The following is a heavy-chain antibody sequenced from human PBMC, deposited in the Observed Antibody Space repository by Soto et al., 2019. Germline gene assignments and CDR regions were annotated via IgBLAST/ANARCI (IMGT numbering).Heavy chain of an antibody. CDR1: GYTFTKFH. CDR3: ARDSILRTNWFDP. D-gene: IGHD3-3*02. V-gene: IGHV1-46*01. Sequence: ASVKVSCKASGYTFTKFHLHWVRLAPGQGLEWMGMIAPSGGNTSYAQKFQGRVTMTRDTSTSTAYMELSSLRSDDTAVYYCARDSILRTNWFDPWGQGTLVTVSS. CDR2: IAPSGGNT. J-gene: IGHJ5*02.